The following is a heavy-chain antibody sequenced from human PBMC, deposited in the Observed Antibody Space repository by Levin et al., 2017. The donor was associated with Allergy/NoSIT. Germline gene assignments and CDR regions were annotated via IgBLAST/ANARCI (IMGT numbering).Heavy chain of an antibody. Sequence: PGGSLRLSCQGSGYSFTSYWIGWVRQMPGKGLEWMGIIYPGDSDTRYSPSFHGQVTISADKSISTAYLQWSSLKASDTAIYYCARRGTRDYYYYMDVWGKGTTVTVSS. D-gene: IGHD1-1*01. J-gene: IGHJ6*03. V-gene: IGHV5-51*01. CDR2: IYPGDSDT. CDR3: ARRGTRDYYYYMDV. CDR1: GYSFTSYW.